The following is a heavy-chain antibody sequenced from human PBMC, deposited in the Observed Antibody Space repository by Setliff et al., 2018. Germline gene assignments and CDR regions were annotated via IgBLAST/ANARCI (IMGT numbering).Heavy chain of an antibody. V-gene: IGHV4-59*08. CDR2: IHYSGNT. Sequence: SETLSLTCSVSGGSINRDYWNWIRQPPGKGLEWLGYIHYSGNTNYNPSLKSLVNISFNTSKNQISLKLSAVTAADTAIYYCASRTTGPGCWFDYWGQGALVTVSS. CDR3: ASRTTGPGCWFDY. J-gene: IGHJ5*01. CDR1: GGSINRDY. D-gene: IGHD1-1*01.